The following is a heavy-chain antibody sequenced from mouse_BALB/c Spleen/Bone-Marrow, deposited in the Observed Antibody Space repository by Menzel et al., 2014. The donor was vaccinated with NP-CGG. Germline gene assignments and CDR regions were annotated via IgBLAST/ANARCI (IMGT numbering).Heavy chain of an antibody. CDR2: IHYSGST. V-gene: IGHV3-1*02. Sequence: VQLQQSGPDLVKPSQSLSLPYTVTGYSITSGYSWHWIRQFPGNKLEWMDYIHYSGSTNYNPSLKGRISITRDTPKNQFFLQLDSVTTEDTATYYCARGGLRRGYNYTMDYWGQGTSVTVSS. J-gene: IGHJ4*01. CDR1: GYSITSGYS. CDR3: ARGGLRRGYNYTMDY. D-gene: IGHD2-4*01.